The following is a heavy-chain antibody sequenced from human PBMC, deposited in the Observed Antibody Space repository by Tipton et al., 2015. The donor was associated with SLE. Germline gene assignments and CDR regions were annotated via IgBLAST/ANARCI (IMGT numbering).Heavy chain of an antibody. CDR2: IYYSGST. CDR3: ARGDYDSRTFDP. CDR1: GGSISSGSYY. V-gene: IGHV4-39*07. Sequence: LRLSCTVSGGSISSGSYYWGWIRQPPGKGLEWIGSIYYSGSTYYNPSLKSRVTISVDTSKNQFSLKLSSVTAADTAVYYCARGDYDSRTFDPWGQGTLVTVSS. J-gene: IGHJ5*02. D-gene: IGHD3-22*01.